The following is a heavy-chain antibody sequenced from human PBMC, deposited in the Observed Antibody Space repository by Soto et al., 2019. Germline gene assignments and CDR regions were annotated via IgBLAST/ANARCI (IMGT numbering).Heavy chain of an antibody. V-gene: IGHV3-30-3*01. CDR2: ISYDGSNK. J-gene: IGHJ4*02. Sequence: QVQLVESGGGVVQPGRSLRLSCAASGFTFSSYAMHWVRQAPGKGLEWVAVISYDGSNKYYADSVKGRFTISRDNSKNTLDLQMNSLRAEDTAVYYCARDLAAAGIMGLAFYWGQGTLVTVSS. CDR1: GFTFSSYA. CDR3: ARDLAAAGIMGLAFY. D-gene: IGHD6-13*01.